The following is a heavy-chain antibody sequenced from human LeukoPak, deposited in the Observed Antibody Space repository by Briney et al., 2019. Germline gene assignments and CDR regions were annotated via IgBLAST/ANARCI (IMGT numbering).Heavy chain of an antibody. CDR3: ARAIIMVRGVDY. CDR2: INPNTGGT. J-gene: IGHJ4*02. D-gene: IGHD3-10*01. CDR1: GYTFTGYY. Sequence: ASLKVSCKASGYTFTGYYMHWVRQAPGQGLEWMGWINPNTGGTNYAQKFQGRVTMTRDTSISTAYMELSRLRSDDTAVYYCARAIIMVRGVDYWGQGTLVTVSS. V-gene: IGHV1-2*02.